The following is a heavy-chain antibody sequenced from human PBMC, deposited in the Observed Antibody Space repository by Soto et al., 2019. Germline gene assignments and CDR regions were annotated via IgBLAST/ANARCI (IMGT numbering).Heavy chain of an antibody. CDR3: ARVVTSMARSFDY. CDR1: GFTFSSDG. D-gene: IGHD5-18*01. V-gene: IGHV3-33*01. J-gene: IGHJ4*02. CDR2: IWYYGSNK. Sequence: GGSLRLSCXASGFTFSSDGMHWVRQAPGKGLEWVAVIWYYGSNKYYADSVKGRFTISRDNSKNTLYLQMNSLRAEDPAVYYGARVVTSMARSFDYWGQGTLVTVSS.